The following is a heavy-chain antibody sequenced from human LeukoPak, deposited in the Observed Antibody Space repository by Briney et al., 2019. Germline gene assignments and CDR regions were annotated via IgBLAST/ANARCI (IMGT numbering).Heavy chain of an antibody. J-gene: IGHJ4*02. CDR2: FDPEDGET. CDR1: GYTLTELS. D-gene: IGHD3-9*01. CDR3: ATGLRYFDWFTNYYFDY. Sequence: ASVEVSCKVSGYTLTELSMHWVRQAPGTGLEWMGGFDPEDGETIYAQKFQGRVTMTDDTSTDTAYMQLSSLRSEDTAVYYCATGLRYFDWFTNYYFDYWGQGTLVTVSS. V-gene: IGHV1-24*01.